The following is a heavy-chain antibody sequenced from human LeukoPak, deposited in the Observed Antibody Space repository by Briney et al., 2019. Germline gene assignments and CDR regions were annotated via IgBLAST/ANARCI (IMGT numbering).Heavy chain of an antibody. CDR2: IYYSGST. CDR1: GGSFSGYY. V-gene: IGHV4-59*01. D-gene: IGHD2-2*02. Sequence: SETLSLTCAVYGGSFSGYYWSWIRQPPGKGLEWIGYIYYSGSTNYNPSLKSRVTISVDTSKNQFSLKLSSVTAADTAVYYCARDRLYCSSTSCYKAPYYYYYGMDVWGQGTTVTVSS. CDR3: ARDRLYCSSTSCYKAPYYYYYGMDV. J-gene: IGHJ6*02.